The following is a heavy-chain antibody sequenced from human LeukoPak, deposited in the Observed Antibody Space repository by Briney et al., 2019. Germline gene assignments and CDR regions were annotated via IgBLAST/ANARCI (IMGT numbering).Heavy chain of an antibody. V-gene: IGHV4-59*01. CDR2: IYYSGST. Sequence: SETLSLTCTVSGGSISSYYWSWIRQPPGKGLEWIGYIYYSGSTNYNPSLKNRVTISVDTSKYQFSLKVNSVTAADTAVYYCARNGYHDWFDHWGQGTLVTVSS. D-gene: IGHD3-22*01. J-gene: IGHJ5*02. CDR3: ARNGYHDWFDH. CDR1: GGSISSYY.